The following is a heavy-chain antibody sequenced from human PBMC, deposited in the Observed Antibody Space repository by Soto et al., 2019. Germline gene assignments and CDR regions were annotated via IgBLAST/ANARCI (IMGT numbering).Heavy chain of an antibody. CDR3: ALLSGFYYGMDV. V-gene: IGHV1-69*13. Sequence: SVKVSCKASGGTFSSYAISWVRQAPGQGLELMGGIIPIFGTANYAQKFQGRVTITAXXXXXXAXMXLXSXRSEXTAVYYCALLSGFYYGMDVWGQGTTVTVSS. CDR1: GGTFSSYA. D-gene: IGHD3-10*01. CDR2: IIPIFGTA. J-gene: IGHJ6*02.